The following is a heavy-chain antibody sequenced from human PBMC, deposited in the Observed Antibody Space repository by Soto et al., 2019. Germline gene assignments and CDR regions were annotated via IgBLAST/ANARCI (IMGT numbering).Heavy chain of an antibody. D-gene: IGHD4-17*01. J-gene: IGHJ3*01. CDR2: ITSNSRTI. Sequence: PGGSLRLSCAASGFTFSRVWMSWVRQAPGKGLEWVSYITSNSRTIYYADFVKGRFTISRDNAKNLLYLRMNSLRAEDTAVYYCARVQYGEYVRAFDLWGQGTVGTVSS. V-gene: IGHV3-48*04. CDR1: GFTFSRVW. CDR3: ARVQYGEYVRAFDL.